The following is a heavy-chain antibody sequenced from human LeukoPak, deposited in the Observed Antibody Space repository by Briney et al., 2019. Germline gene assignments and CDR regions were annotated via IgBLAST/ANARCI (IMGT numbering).Heavy chain of an antibody. J-gene: IGHJ3*02. CDR2: IYYSGSSGST. CDR3: AKRDRGAFDI. Sequence: SETPSLTCSVSGGSISGYHWSWIRQPPGKGLEWIGYIYYSGSSGSTNYNPSLKSRVTISVDTSKNQFSLNLSSVTAADTAVYYCAKRDRGAFDIWGQGTMVTVSS. CDR1: GGSISGYH. V-gene: IGHV4-59*01.